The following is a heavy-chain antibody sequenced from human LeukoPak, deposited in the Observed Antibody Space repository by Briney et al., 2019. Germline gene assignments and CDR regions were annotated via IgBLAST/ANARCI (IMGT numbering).Heavy chain of an antibody. CDR1: GFTFDDYA. CDR3: AKSQYQPLTRNWFDP. CDR2: ISWNSGSI. V-gene: IGHV3-9*01. Sequence: GGSLRLSCAASGFTFDDYAMHWVRQAPGKGLEWVSGISWNSGSIGYADSVKGRFTISRDNAKNSLYLQMNSLRAEDTALYYCAKSQYQPLTRNWFDPWGQGTLVTVSS. D-gene: IGHD2-2*01. J-gene: IGHJ5*02.